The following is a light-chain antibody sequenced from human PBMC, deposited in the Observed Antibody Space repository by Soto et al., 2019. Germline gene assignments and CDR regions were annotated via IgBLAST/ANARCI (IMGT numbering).Light chain of an antibody. CDR2: STN. V-gene: IGLV1-44*01. CDR1: SSNIGSNT. CDR3: AAWDDSLSGWV. J-gene: IGLJ3*02. Sequence: QSVLTQPPSASETPGQRVTMSCSGSSSNIGSNTVNWFQQLPGTAPKLLMYSTNQRPSGVPDRFSGSKSGTSASLAIRGLQSEDEADYYCAAWDDSLSGWVFGGGTKLTVL.